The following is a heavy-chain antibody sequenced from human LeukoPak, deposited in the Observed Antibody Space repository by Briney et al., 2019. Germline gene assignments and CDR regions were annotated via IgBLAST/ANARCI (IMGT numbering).Heavy chain of an antibody. CDR2: INSDGSNT. CDR1: GFTSSSYW. CDR3: ATRVPYYFDY. Sequence: PGGSLRLSCAASGFTSSSYWMHWVRQAPGKGLVWVSRINSDGSNTNYADSVKGQFTISRDNSKNTLYLQMNSLRAEDTAVYYCATRVPYYFDYWGQGALSPSP. V-gene: IGHV3-74*01. J-gene: IGHJ4*02.